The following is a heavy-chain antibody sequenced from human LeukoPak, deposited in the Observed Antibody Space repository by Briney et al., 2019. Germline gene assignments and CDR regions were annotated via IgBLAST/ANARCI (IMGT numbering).Heavy chain of an antibody. CDR3: ARAQDYYDSSGYPDY. CDR1: GYTFTGYY. Sequence: ASVKVSCKASGYTFTGYYMHWVRQAPGQGLEWMGWINPNSGGTNYAQKFQGRVTMTRDTSISTACMELSRLRSDDTAVYYCARAQDYYDSSGYPDYWGQGTLVTVSS. J-gene: IGHJ4*02. CDR2: INPNSGGT. D-gene: IGHD3-22*01. V-gene: IGHV1-2*02.